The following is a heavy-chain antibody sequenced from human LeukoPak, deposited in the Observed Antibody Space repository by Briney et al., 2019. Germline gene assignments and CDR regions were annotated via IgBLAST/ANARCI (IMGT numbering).Heavy chain of an antibody. CDR1: GYSFTSYW. V-gene: IGHV5-51*01. CDR3: ARLYDFWSGYYGWFDP. J-gene: IGHJ5*02. D-gene: IGHD3-3*01. CDR2: IYPGDSDT. Sequence: RTGESLKISCKGSGYSFTSYWIGWVRQMPGKGLEWMGIIYPGDSDTRYSPSFQGQVTISADKSISTAYLQWSSLKASDTAMHYCARLYDFWSGYYGWFDPWGQGTLVTVSS.